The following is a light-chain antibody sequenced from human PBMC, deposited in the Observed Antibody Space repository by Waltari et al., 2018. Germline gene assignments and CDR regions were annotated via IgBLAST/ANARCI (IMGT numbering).Light chain of an antibody. Sequence: EIVLTQSPGTASLFPGERVTLSCRASQSVGSSSLAWYQQKPGQAPRLVIYCASRRATGIPDRFSGSGSGTDFSLTISRLEPEDFAVYYCQQHGTLPATFGQGTKVEIK. CDR3: QQHGTLPAT. V-gene: IGKV3-20*01. J-gene: IGKJ1*01. CDR1: QSVGSSS. CDR2: CAS.